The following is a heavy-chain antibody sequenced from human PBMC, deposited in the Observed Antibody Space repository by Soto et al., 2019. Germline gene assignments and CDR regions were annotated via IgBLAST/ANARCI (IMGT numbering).Heavy chain of an antibody. V-gene: IGHV1-69*13. D-gene: IGHD2-2*01. Sequence: SVKVSCKAYGGTFSSYAISWVRQAPGQGLEWMGGIIPIFGTANYAQKFQGRVTITADESTSTAYMELSSLRSEDTAVYYCAGTKDIVVLPAAMDYYYGMDVWGQGTTVTVSS. CDR1: GGTFSSYA. J-gene: IGHJ6*02. CDR3: AGTKDIVVLPAAMDYYYGMDV. CDR2: IIPIFGTA.